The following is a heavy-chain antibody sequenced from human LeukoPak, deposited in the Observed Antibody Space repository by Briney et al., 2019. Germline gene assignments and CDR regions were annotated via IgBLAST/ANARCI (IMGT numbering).Heavy chain of an antibody. Sequence: PGGSLRLSCAASGFSFSSYWMNWVRQAAGKGLEWVANIKDDASEKYYVISMKGRFPISRDNAKSSLYLQMNSLRAEDTDVYYCVPGSHWGQGILVTVSS. CDR2: IKDDASEK. CDR1: GFSFSSYW. J-gene: IGHJ1*01. D-gene: IGHD1-26*01. CDR3: VPGSH. V-gene: IGHV3-7*02.